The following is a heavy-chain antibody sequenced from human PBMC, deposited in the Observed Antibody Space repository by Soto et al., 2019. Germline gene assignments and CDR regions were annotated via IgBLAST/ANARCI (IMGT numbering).Heavy chain of an antibody. D-gene: IGHD3-16*01. J-gene: IGHJ3*02. CDR2: ISWNSGSI. CDR3: AKDQKMITFGGARGAFDI. V-gene: IGHV3-9*01. CDR1: GFTFSSYA. Sequence: EVQLLESGGGLVQPGGSLRLSCAASGFTFSSYAMSWVRQAPGKGLEWVSGISWNSGSIGYADSVKGRFTISRDNAKNSLYLQMNSLRAEDTALYYCAKDQKMITFGGARGAFDIWGQGTMVTVSS.